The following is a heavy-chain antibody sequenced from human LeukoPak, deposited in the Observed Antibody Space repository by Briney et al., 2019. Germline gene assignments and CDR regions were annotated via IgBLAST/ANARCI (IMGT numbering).Heavy chain of an antibody. Sequence: SVKVSCKVSGYTLTGLSMHWVRQAPGKGLEWMGTFDPENGETIYAQKFQGRVTMTEDTSTDTAYMELSSLRSEDTAVYYCTTKYYYDSSDYYVIDYWGQGTLVIVSS. CDR2: FDPENGET. CDR3: TTKYYYDSSDYYVIDY. V-gene: IGHV1-24*01. CDR1: GYTLTGLS. J-gene: IGHJ4*02. D-gene: IGHD3-22*01.